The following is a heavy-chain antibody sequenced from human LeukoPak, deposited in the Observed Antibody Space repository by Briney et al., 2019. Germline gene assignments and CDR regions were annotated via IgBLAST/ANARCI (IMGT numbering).Heavy chain of an antibody. D-gene: IGHD6-13*01. CDR2: IYHSGST. V-gene: IGHV4-59*01. CDR1: GGSISTYY. J-gene: IGHJ4*02. CDR3: ARVTGYRIEDYFDY. Sequence: SETLSLTCTVSGGSISTYYWSWIRQPPGKGLEWIGYIYHSGSTNYNPSLKSRVTISVDTSQNQFYLKLSSVTAADTAVYYCARVTGYRIEDYFDYWGQGTLVTVSS.